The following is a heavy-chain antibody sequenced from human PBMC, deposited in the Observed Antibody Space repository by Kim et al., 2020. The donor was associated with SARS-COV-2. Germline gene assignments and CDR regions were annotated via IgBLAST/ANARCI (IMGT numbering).Heavy chain of an antibody. CDR3: ARGWVVGATTGATFFDY. CDR1: GGSFSGYY. D-gene: IGHD1-26*01. Sequence: SETLSLTCAVYGGSFSGYYWSWIRQPPGKGLEWIGEINHSGSTNYNPSLKSRVTISVDTSKNQFSLKLSSVTAADTAVYYCARGWVVGATTGATFFDYWG. V-gene: IGHV4-34*01. CDR2: INHSGST. J-gene: IGHJ4*01.